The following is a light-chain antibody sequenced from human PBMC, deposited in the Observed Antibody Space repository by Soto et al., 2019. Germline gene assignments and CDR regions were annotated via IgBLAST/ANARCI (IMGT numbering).Light chain of an antibody. J-gene: IGKJ2*01. CDR1: QSVPSNY. CDR3: QQYDTSVWAYT. CDR2: SAS. V-gene: IGKV3-20*01. Sequence: EIVLTQSPVTLSLSPGERATLSCRASQSVPSNYLAWYQQKPGQSPRLLSYSASSRATGIPDRFSGSGSGTDFTLTISRLEPEDFAVYYCQQYDTSVWAYTFGQGTKLEI.